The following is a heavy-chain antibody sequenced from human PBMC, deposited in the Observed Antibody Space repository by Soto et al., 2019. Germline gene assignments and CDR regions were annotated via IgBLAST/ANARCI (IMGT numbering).Heavy chain of an antibody. Sequence: QITLKESGPTLVKPTQTLTLTCSFSGFSLSTTGVAVGWIRQPPGKALECLVLIYWDDDKRYSPSLKSRLTITIHTSKNQGVLTMTHMDPVDTATYYCAHRVDYRGSWNTGYFDYWGQGTLVTVSS. V-gene: IGHV2-5*02. CDR2: IYWDDDK. J-gene: IGHJ4*02. CDR3: AHRVDYRGSWNTGYFDY. D-gene: IGHD2-15*01. CDR1: GFSLSTTGVA.